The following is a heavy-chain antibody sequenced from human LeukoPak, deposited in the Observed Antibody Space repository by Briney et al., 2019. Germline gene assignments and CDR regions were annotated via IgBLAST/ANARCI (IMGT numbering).Heavy chain of an antibody. V-gene: IGHV3-53*01. CDR1: GFTVSDNY. Sequence: PGGSLRLSCAASGFTVSDNYMTWVRQAPGKGLEWVSSIYSAGATHYAESVKGRFTISRDNSKSTLYLQMNSLRAEDTAVYYCAKGSRIVAAGTIDDWGQGTLVTVSS. D-gene: IGHD6-13*01. CDR2: IYSAGAT. J-gene: IGHJ4*02. CDR3: AKGSRIVAAGTIDD.